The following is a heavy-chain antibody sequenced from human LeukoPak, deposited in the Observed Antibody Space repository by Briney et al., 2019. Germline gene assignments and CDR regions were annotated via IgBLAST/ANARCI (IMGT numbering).Heavy chain of an antibody. CDR1: GGSISSSSYY. J-gene: IGHJ4*02. Sequence: PSETLSLTCTVSGGSISSSSYYWGWIRQPPGKGLEWIGSIYYSGSTYYNPSLKSRVTISVDTSKNQFSLKLSSVTAADTAVYYCARNPLPGVGATDGLDYWGQGTLVTVSS. D-gene: IGHD1-26*01. CDR2: IYYSGST. CDR3: ARNPLPGVGATDGLDY. V-gene: IGHV4-39*01.